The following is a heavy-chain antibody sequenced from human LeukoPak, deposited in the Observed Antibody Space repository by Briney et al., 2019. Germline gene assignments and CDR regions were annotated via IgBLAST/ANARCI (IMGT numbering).Heavy chain of an antibody. J-gene: IGHJ4*02. CDR3: ARTSGWGPFDY. CDR1: GFTFDDYG. V-gene: IGHV3-7*01. D-gene: IGHD6-19*01. CDR2: IKQDGSEK. Sequence: TGGSLRLSCAASGFTFDDYGLSWVRQAPGKGLEWVANIKQDGSEKYYVDSVKGRFTISRDNAKNSLYLQMNSLRAEDTAVYYCARTSGWGPFDYWGQGTLVTVSS.